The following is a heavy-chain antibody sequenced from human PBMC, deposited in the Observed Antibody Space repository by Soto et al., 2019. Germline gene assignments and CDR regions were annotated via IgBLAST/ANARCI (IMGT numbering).Heavy chain of an antibody. CDR1: GGTFSSYA. V-gene: IGHV1-69*13. D-gene: IGHD3-22*01. Sequence: GASVKVSCKASGGTFSSYAISWVRQAPGQGLEWMGGIIPIFGTANYAQKFQGRVTITADESTSTAYMELSSLRSEDTAVYYCAQLQTYYYDSSGSNWFDPWGQGTLVTVSS. J-gene: IGHJ5*02. CDR2: IIPIFGTA. CDR3: AQLQTYYYDSSGSNWFDP.